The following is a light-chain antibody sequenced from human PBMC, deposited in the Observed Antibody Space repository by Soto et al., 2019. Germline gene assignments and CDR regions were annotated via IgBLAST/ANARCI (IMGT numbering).Light chain of an antibody. J-gene: IGLJ2*01. CDR3: TSYTRGSTVV. Sequence: QSASVSGSPGQSITISCTGTSSDVGGYSYVSWYQHHPGKAPKLMIYDVSDRPSGVSNRFSGSKSGNTASLTISGLQAEDEADYYCTSYTRGSTVVFGGGTKVTVL. V-gene: IGLV2-14*03. CDR2: DVS. CDR1: SSDVGGYSY.